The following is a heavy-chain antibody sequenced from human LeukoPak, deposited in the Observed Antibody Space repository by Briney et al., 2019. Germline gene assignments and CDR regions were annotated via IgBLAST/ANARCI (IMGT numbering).Heavy chain of an antibody. CDR1: GGTFSSYA. D-gene: IGHD6-19*01. V-gene: IGHV1-69*06. Sequence: SVKVSCKASGGTFSSYAISWVRQAPGQGLEWMGGIIPIFGTANYAQKFQGRVTITADKSTSTAYMELSSLRSEDTAAYYCARSHSSGWYFDYWGQGTLVTVSS. CDR2: IIPIFGTA. J-gene: IGHJ4*02. CDR3: ARSHSSGWYFDY.